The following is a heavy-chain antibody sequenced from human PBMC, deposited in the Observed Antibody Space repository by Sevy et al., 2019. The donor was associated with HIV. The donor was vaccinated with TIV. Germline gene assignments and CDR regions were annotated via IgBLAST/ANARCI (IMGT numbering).Heavy chain of an antibody. CDR2: MSAQRGNT. V-gene: IGHV1-8*01. J-gene: IGHJ6*02. D-gene: IGHD2-8*02. CDR3: ARWWGTSYYYYHAMDV. CDR1: GYTFTSYD. Sequence: ASVKVSCKASGYTFTSYDIHWVRQATGQGLEWMGWMSAQRGNTGYAQKFQGRVTMTRDTSISTAYMELSSLRSEDTAVYYCARWWGTSYYYYHAMDVWGQGTTVTVSS.